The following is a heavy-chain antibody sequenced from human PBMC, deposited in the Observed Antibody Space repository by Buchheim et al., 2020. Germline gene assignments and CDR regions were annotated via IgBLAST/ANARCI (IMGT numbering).Heavy chain of an antibody. J-gene: IGHJ6*02. D-gene: IGHD2-2*02. V-gene: IGHV3-33*01. CDR1: GFTFSSYG. CDR2: IWYDGGNK. Sequence: QVQLVESGGGVVQPGRSLRLSCAASGFTFSSYGMHWVRQAPGKGLEWVAVIWYDGGNKYYADSVKGRFTISRDNSKNTLYLQMNSLRAEDTAVYYCARSDTYCSSTSCYIYYYYYGMDVWGQGTT. CDR3: ARSDTYCSSTSCYIYYYYYGMDV.